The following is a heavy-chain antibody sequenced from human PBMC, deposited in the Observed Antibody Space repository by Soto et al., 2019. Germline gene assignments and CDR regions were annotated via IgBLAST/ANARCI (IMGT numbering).Heavy chain of an antibody. J-gene: IGHJ4*02. V-gene: IGHV4-30-2*01. CDR3: ARAREFDS. Sequence: SETLSLACAVSGGSLTSGTYSWNWIRQPPGKGLEWIGYIFPSGTTYYNPSLKSRVSISIDVPKNQFSLNLRSLTAADTAVYYCARAREFDSWGQGTLVTVSS. CDR1: GGSLTSGTYS. CDR2: IFPSGTT.